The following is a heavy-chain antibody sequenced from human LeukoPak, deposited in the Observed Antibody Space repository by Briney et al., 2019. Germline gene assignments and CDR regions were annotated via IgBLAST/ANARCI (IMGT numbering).Heavy chain of an antibody. V-gene: IGHV4-39*01. CDR2: IYYSGST. Sequence: SETLSLTCTVSGGSISSSSYYWGWIRQPPGKGLEWIGSIYYSGSTYYNPSLKSRVTISVDTSKNQFSLKLSSVTAADTAVYYCARRKDCSGGSCPYDWGQGTLVTVSS. CDR3: ARRKDCSGGSCPYD. CDR1: GGSISSSSYY. J-gene: IGHJ4*02. D-gene: IGHD2-15*01.